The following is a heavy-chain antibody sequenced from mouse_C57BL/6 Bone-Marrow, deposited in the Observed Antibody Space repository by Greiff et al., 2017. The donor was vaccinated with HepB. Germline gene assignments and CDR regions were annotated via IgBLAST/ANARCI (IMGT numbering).Heavy chain of an antibody. D-gene: IGHD2-5*01. CDR2: IDPETGGT. V-gene: IGHV1-15*01. CDR3: TSYYYSTEGY. Sequence: QVQLKQSGAELVRPGASVTLSCKASGYTFTDYEMHWVKQTPVHGLEWIGAIDPETGGTAYNQKFKGKAILTADKSSSTAYMELRSLTSEDSAVYYCTSYYYSTEGYWGQGTSVTVSS. J-gene: IGHJ4*01. CDR1: GYTFTDYE.